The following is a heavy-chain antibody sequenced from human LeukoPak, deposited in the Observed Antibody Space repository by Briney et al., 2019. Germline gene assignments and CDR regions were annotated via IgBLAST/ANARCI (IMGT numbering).Heavy chain of an antibody. CDR3: ARGYSSRGFDP. CDR2: IYYSGST. D-gene: IGHD6-13*01. CDR1: GGSISSYY. V-gene: IGHV4-59*01. J-gene: IGHJ5*02. Sequence: PSETLSLSCTVSGGSISSYYWSWIRQPPGKGLEWIGYIYYSGSTNYSPPLKSRVTISVDTSKNQFSLKLSSVTAADTAVYYSARGYSSRGFDPWGQGTLVTVSS.